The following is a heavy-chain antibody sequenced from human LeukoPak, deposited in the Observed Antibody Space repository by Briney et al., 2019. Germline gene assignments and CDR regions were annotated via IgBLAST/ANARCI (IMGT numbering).Heavy chain of an antibody. CDR2: IYTSGTT. CDR3: ATSSTMTKVTPFDY. Sequence: SETLSLTCTVSGGSISTYYWSWIRQPAGQGLEWIGRIYTSGTTSYNPSLKSRVTMSADTSKNQFSLKLSSVTAADTAVYYCATSSTMTKVTPFDYWGQGTLVTVSS. CDR1: GGSISTYY. D-gene: IGHD4-17*01. V-gene: IGHV4-4*07. J-gene: IGHJ4*02.